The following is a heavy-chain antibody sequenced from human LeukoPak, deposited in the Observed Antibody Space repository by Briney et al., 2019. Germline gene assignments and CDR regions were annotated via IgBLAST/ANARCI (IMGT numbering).Heavy chain of an antibody. CDR1: GFTFSSYE. CDR3: AELGITIIRGV. J-gene: IGHJ6*04. CDR2: ISSSVSTI. V-gene: IGHV3-48*03. Sequence: PAGSLTLSCAPSGFTFSSYEMNWVRQAPGKGLEWVSYISSSVSTIYYADSVEGRFTISRDNAKNSLYLQMNSLRAEDTGVYYCAELGITIIRGVWGKGTTVTISS. D-gene: IGHD3-10*01.